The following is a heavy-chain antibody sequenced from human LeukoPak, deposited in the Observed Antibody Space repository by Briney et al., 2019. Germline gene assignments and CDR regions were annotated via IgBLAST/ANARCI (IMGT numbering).Heavy chain of an antibody. Sequence: GGSLRLSCAASGFTFSDYYMSWIRQAPGKGLEWVAYISSSGSTIYYADSVKGRFTISSDNAKNSLYLQMNSLRAEDTAVYYCARDSGSYPLDYWGQGTLVTVSS. V-gene: IGHV3-11*01. J-gene: IGHJ4*02. CDR3: ARDSGSYPLDY. D-gene: IGHD1-26*01. CDR1: GFTFSDYY. CDR2: ISSSGSTI.